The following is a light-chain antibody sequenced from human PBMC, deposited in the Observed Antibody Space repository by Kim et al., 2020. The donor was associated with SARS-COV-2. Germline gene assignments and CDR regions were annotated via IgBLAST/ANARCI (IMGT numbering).Light chain of an antibody. V-gene: IGLV3-19*01. CDR2: GKN. CDR3: NSRDSNDNVV. J-gene: IGLJ2*01. CDR1: SLKNYY. Sequence: VALGQTVRITCQGDSLKNYYATWYQQKPGQAPILVIYGKNNRPSGFPDRFSGSSSGNTASLTITGTQAGDEADYYCNSRDSNDNVVFGGGTKLTVL.